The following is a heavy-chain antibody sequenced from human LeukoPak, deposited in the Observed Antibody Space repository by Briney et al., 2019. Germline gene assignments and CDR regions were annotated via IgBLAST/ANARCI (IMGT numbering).Heavy chain of an antibody. CDR2: ISYDGSNK. J-gene: IGHJ3*02. V-gene: IGHV3-30*03. CDR3: ADCLRVMIGLDAFDI. D-gene: IGHD3-10*01. CDR1: GFTFSSYG. Sequence: PGGSLRLSCAASGFTFSSYGMHWVRQAPGKGLEWVAVISYDGSNKYYADSVKGRFTISRDNSKNTLYLQMNSLRAEDTAVYYCADCLRVMIGLDAFDIWGQGTMVAVSS.